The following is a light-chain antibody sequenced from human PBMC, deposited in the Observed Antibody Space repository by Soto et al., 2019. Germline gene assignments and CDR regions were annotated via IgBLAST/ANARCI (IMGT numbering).Light chain of an antibody. CDR1: QDISSY. CDR2: ASS. Sequence: IQLTQSPSSLSASVGDRVTITCRASQDISSYLAWYQQKPGKAPKLLIYASSTLQSGVPSRFSGSGSGTDFTLTITRLQPEDFATYHCKQVKTHPVTFGGGTKVEIK. V-gene: IGKV1-9*01. J-gene: IGKJ4*01. CDR3: KQVKTHPVT.